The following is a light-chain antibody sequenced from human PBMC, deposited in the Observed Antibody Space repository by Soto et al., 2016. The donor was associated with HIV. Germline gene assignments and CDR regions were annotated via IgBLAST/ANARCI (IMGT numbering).Light chain of an antibody. Sequence: DIQMTQSPSSLSASVGDRVTITCQASQDINNYLNWYQQKPGKAPKLLIYDASNLETGVPSRFSGSGSGTDFTSTVSSLQPEDIATYYCQQYDDLPLTFGPGTKVDIK. CDR1: QDINNY. CDR3: QQYDDLPLT. CDR2: DAS. J-gene: IGKJ3*01. V-gene: IGKV1-33*01.